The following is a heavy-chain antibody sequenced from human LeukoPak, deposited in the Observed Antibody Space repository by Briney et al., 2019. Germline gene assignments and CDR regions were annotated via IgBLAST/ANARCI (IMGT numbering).Heavy chain of an antibody. CDR2: IYHSGST. D-gene: IGHD2/OR15-2a*01. V-gene: IGHV4-30-2*01. J-gene: IGHJ4*02. CDR3: ARGDFYYFDY. CDR1: GGSISSGGYY. Sequence: SETLSLTCTVSGGSISSGGYYWSWIRQPPGKGLEWIGYIYHSGSTYYNPSLKSRVTISVDRSKNQFSLKLSSVTAADTAVYYCARGDFYYFDYWGQGTLVTVSS.